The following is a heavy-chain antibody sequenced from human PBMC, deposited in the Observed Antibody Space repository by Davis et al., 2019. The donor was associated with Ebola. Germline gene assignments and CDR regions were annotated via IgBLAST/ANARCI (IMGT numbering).Heavy chain of an antibody. J-gene: IGHJ6*04. CDR3: ARGWLRTGLDV. V-gene: IGHV6-1*01. CDR2: TYYTSKWHN. D-gene: IGHD5-18*01. Sequence: PSETLSLTCAISGDSVSGGSGAWNWIRQSPSRGLDWLGRTYYTSKWHNDYAESVRSRLTVNADTSKNQLSLQLNSVTPEDTALYYCARGWLRTGLDVWGEGTTVIVSS. CDR1: GDSVSGGSGA.